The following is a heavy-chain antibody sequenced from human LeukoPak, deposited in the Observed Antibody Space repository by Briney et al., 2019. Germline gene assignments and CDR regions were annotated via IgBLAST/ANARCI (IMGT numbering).Heavy chain of an antibody. CDR1: GFTFSSYA. CDR3: ILAAAGPAY. D-gene: IGHD6-13*01. Sequence: GGSLRLSCAASGFTFSSYAMSWVRQAPGKGLEWFSAISGSGGSTYYADSVKGRFTISRDNCKNTLYLQMNSLKTEDTGVYYCILAAAGPAYWGQGALVTVSS. V-gene: IGHV3-23*01. J-gene: IGHJ4*02. CDR2: ISGSGGST.